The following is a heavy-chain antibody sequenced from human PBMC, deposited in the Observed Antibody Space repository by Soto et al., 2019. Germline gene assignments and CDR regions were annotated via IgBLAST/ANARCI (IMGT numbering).Heavy chain of an antibody. V-gene: IGHV3-7*01. CDR3: VCGGNFFVY. D-gene: IGHD3-16*01. CDR1: GFTFSTNW. CDR2: LDQDGSER. Sequence: EVQLVESGGGLVKPGGSLSLSCEASGFTFSTNWMTGVPRPPGKGLEWVANLDQDGSERYYVDSVRGRFTISRDNAKNSLYLQMNSLRAEDTAVYYCVCGGNFFVYWGQGTLVTVSP. J-gene: IGHJ4*02.